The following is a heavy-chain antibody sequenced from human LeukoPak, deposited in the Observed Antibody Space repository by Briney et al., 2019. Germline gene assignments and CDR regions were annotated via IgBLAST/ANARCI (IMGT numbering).Heavy chain of an antibody. V-gene: IGHV3-74*01. CDR2: INRGGSRT. D-gene: IGHD5-18*01. Sequence: PGGSLRLSCAASGFTFSNHWMRWVRQAPGKGLMWVSRINRGGSRTDYADSVKGRFTISRDDAKNTLYLQLNSLRAEDTAVYFCARGGSDTAMAHDYWGQGTLVTVSS. J-gene: IGHJ4*02. CDR3: ARGGSDTAMAHDY. CDR1: GFTFSNHW.